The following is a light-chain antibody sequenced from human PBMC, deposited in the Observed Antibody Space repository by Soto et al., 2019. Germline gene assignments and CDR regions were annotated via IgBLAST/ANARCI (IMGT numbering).Light chain of an antibody. CDR3: QQYNKWPIT. V-gene: IGKV3-15*01. CDR1: QSVSSN. CDR2: GAS. Sequence: EIVMTQSPAALSVSPGERATLSCRASQSVSSNLAWYQQKPGQAPRLLIYGASTGATGIPAKFSGSGFGTDLTLTISSLQSEDFAVYYCQQYNKWPITFGGGTKVDI. J-gene: IGKJ4*01.